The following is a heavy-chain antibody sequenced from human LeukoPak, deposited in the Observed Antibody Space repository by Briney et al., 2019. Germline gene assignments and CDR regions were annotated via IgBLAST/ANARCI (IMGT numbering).Heavy chain of an antibody. Sequence: ASVKVSCXASGYTFTGYYMHWVRQALGQGLEWMARINPNSGGTNYAQKFQGRATMTRDTSISTAYMELSRLRSDDTAVYYCARDRIAAAGQLYNWFDPWGQGTLVTVSS. CDR3: ARDRIAAAGQLYNWFDP. CDR2: INPNSGGT. D-gene: IGHD6-13*01. J-gene: IGHJ5*02. CDR1: GYTFTGYY. V-gene: IGHV1-2*06.